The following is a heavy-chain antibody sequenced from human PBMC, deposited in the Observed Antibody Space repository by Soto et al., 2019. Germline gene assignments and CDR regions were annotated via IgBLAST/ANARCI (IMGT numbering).Heavy chain of an antibody. Sequence: QVQLVQSGAEVKKPGASVKVSCKASGYTFTSYYMHWVRQAPGQGLEWMGIINPSGGSTSYAQKFQGRVTMARDTSTSTVYMELSSLRSEDTAVYYCARVPRGNGWFDPWGQGTLVTVSS. V-gene: IGHV1-46*01. CDR3: ARVPRGNGWFDP. CDR2: INPSGGST. J-gene: IGHJ5*02. D-gene: IGHD3-10*01. CDR1: GYTFTSYY.